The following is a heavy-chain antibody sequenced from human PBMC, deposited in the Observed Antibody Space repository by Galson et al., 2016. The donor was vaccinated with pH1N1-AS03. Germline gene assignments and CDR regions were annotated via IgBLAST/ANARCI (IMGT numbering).Heavy chain of an antibody. J-gene: IGHJ6*02. V-gene: IGHV3-13*01. CDR2: IGSAGDT. CDR3: ARDPHGLDV. Sequence: SLRLSCAASGFTFSDFDMHRVRQVSRKGLEWVSGIGSAGDTYYAASVKGRFTISRENAKNSLYLQMSSVTAGDTAVYYCARDPHGLDVWGQGTAVTVSS. CDR1: GFTFSDFD.